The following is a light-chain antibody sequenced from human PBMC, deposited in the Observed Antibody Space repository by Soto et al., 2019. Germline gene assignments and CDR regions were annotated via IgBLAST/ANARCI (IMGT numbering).Light chain of an antibody. J-gene: IGKJ1*01. CDR2: GTS. CDR3: QQYGRSPT. Sequence: EIVLTQSPGTLSLSPGERATLSCRASQSVGSRSLAWYQQKPGQAPRVLLYGTSERATGIPDRFSGSGSGTEFTLTISRLEPEDFAVYFCQQYGRSPTFGQGIKVDIK. CDR1: QSVGSRS. V-gene: IGKV3-20*01.